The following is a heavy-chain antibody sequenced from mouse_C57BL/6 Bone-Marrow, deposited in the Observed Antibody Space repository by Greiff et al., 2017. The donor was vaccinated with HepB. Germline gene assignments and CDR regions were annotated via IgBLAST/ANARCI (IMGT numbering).Heavy chain of an antibody. J-gene: IGHJ4*01. D-gene: IGHD2-1*01. V-gene: IGHV2-2*01. CDR2: IWSGGST. Sequence: QVQLKQSGPGLVQPSQSLSITCTVSGFSLTSYGVHWVRQSPGKGLEWLGVIWSGGSTDYNAAFISRLSISKDNSKSQVFVKMNSLQADDTAIYYCARDLLYAMDYWGQGTSVTVSS. CDR3: ARDLLYAMDY. CDR1: GFSLTSYG.